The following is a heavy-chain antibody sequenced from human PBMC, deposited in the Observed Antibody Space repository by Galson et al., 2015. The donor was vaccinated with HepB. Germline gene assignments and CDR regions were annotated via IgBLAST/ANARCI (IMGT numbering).Heavy chain of an antibody. CDR1: GSTFTSYY. CDR3: ARDYGLGSYYDFWSATLYYYYGMDV. J-gene: IGHJ6*02. D-gene: IGHD3-3*01. CDR2: INPSGGST. Sequence: SVKVSCKASGSTFTSYYMHWVRQAPGQGLEWMGIINPSGGSTSYAQKFQGRVTMTRDTSTSTVYMELSSLRSEDTAVYYCARDYGLGSYYDFWSATLYYYYGMDVWGQGTTVTVSS. V-gene: IGHV1-46*01.